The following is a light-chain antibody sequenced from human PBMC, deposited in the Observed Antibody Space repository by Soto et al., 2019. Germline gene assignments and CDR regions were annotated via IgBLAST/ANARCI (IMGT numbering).Light chain of an antibody. V-gene: IGKV1-6*01. Sequence: AIQMTQSPSSLYASVGDRVTITCRAIQGIRTELGWYQQKPGKAPRLLIYGASTLQGEVPSRFSGSGSCTDFTLTISSLQPEDFSTYYCLQHNSYPRTFGQGTKVEIK. CDR2: GAS. CDR1: QGIRTE. CDR3: LQHNSYPRT. J-gene: IGKJ1*01.